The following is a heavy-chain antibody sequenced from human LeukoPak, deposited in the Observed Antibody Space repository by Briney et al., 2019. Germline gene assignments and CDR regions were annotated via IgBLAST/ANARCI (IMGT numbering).Heavy chain of an antibody. CDR2: ISSSATYI. V-gene: IGHV3-21*01. CDR1: GFTFSSYT. D-gene: IGHD4-17*01. CDR3: ATWDDYGDFVAFEY. J-gene: IGHJ4*02. Sequence: GGSLRLSCGGSGFTFSSYTMNWVRQAPGKGREWVASISSSATYIYYADSVRGRFTISRDDAKKSVFLHMNSLRAEDTAVYFCATWDDYGDFVAFEYWGQGTLVTVSS.